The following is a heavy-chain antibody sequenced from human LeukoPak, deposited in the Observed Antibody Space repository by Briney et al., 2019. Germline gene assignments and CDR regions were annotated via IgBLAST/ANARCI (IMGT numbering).Heavy chain of an antibody. V-gene: IGHV5-51*01. J-gene: IGHJ3*02. D-gene: IGHD2-15*01. CDR2: IYPGDCDT. CDR1: GYSFTKYW. CDR3: ASSDSGALWDAFGI. Sequence: GESLKISCRGSGYSFTKYWIGWVRQMPGRGLEWMGIIYPGDCDTRYSPSFQGQVTISADKSSGTAYLQWSSLKASDTAMYYCASSDSGALWDAFGIWGQGTMVTVSS.